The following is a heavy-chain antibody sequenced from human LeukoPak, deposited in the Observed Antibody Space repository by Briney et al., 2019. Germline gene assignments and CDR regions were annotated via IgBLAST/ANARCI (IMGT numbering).Heavy chain of an antibody. CDR1: GYTFTSYG. Sequence: ASVKVSCKASGYTFTSYGISWVRQATGQGLEGMGWISAYNGNTNYAQKLQGRVTMTTDTSTSTAYMELRSLRSDDTAVYYCARESNSSFDAFDIWSQGTMVTVSS. CDR3: ARESNSSFDAFDI. CDR2: ISAYNGNT. V-gene: IGHV1-18*01. D-gene: IGHD2-8*01. J-gene: IGHJ3*02.